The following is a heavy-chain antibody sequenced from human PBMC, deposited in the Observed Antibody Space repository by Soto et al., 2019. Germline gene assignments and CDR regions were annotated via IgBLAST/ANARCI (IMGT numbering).Heavy chain of an antibody. CDR1: GGSFSTYY. Sequence: SETLSLTCAVYGGSFSTYYWSWIRQSPGKGPEWIGEVNHSGISIYNPSLKSRVTMSVDTSKNQFSLKLSSMTAADTALYFCARNVFGCGGGDDFFHTRVFDVGGGGTV. CDR3: ARNVFGCGGGDDFFHTRVFDV. J-gene: IGHJ3*01. D-gene: IGHD3-10*01. V-gene: IGHV4-34*01. CDR2: VNHSGIS.